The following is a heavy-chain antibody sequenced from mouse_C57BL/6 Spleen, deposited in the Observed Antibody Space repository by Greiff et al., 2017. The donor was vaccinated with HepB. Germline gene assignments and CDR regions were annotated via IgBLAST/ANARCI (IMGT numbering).Heavy chain of an antibody. D-gene: IGHD2-3*01. J-gene: IGHJ4*01. V-gene: IGHV1-64*01. CDR2: IHPNSGST. CDR3: AREDDGHGAMDY. CDR1: GYTFTSYW. Sequence: VQLQQPGAELVKPGASVKLSCKASGYTFTSYWMHWVKQRPGQGLEWIGMIHPNSGSTNYNEKFKSKATLTVDKSSSTAYMQLSSLTSEDSAVYYCAREDDGHGAMDYWGQGTSVTVSS.